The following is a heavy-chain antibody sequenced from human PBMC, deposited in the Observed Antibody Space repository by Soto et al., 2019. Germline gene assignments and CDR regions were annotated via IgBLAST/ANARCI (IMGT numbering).Heavy chain of an antibody. D-gene: IGHD2-15*01. CDR3: ARAYPPRPIIYCSGGSCPYYFDY. J-gene: IGHJ4*02. CDR1: GGSISSGGYY. Sequence: SETLSLSCTVSGGSISSGGYYWSWIRQHPGKGLEWIGYIYYSGSTYYNPSLKSRVTISVDTSKNQFSLKLSSVTAADTAVYYCARAYPPRPIIYCSGGSCPYYFDYWGQGTLVTGSS. V-gene: IGHV4-31*02. CDR2: IYYSGST.